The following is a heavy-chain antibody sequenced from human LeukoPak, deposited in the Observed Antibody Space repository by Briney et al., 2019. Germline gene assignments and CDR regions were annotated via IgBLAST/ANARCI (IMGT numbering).Heavy chain of an antibody. J-gene: IGHJ5*02. V-gene: IGHV5-51*01. Sequence: GESLKISCKGSGFSFTNYCIGWVRQKPGEGLEWMGIIYPNDSKTIYSPSFEGQVTISADKSINTAYLQWSSLKASDSAMYYCARRIGTSANWFDPWGQGSLVTVSS. D-gene: IGHD2/OR15-2a*01. CDR3: ARRIGTSANWFDP. CDR1: GFSFTNYC. CDR2: IYPNDSKT.